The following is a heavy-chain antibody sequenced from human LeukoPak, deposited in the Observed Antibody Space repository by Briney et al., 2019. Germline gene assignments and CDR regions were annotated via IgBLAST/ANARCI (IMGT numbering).Heavy chain of an antibody. D-gene: IGHD5-18*01. V-gene: IGHV3-48*04. CDR1: GFTFSTYG. J-gene: IGHJ5*02. CDR2: ISSSSDSI. Sequence: PGGSLRLSCAASGFTFSTYGMTWVRQAPGKGLEWISYISSSSDSIKYADSVKGRFTSSRDNAKNSLYLQMNSLRAEDTAVYYCARSIGYGASWGQGTLVTVSS. CDR3: ARSIGYGAS.